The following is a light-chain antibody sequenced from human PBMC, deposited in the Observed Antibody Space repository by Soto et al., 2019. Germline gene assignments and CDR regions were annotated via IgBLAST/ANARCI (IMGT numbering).Light chain of an antibody. CDR3: QQYGSSPSFT. CDR2: GAS. V-gene: IGKV3-20*01. Sequence: EIVLTQSPGTLSLSPGERATLSCRASQTISSSSVAWYQQKPGQAPRILIYGASSRAPGIPDRFRGSGSGTDFTLPISRMEPEDFAVYFCQQYGSSPSFTFGAGTKVDIK. CDR1: QTISSSS. J-gene: IGKJ3*01.